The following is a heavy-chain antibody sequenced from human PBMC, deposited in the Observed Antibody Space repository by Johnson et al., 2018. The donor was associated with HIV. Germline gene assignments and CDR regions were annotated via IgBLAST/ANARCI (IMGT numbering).Heavy chain of an antibody. D-gene: IGHD3-10*01. J-gene: IGHJ3*02. CDR3: ARGVDGAFDI. Sequence: QVQLVESGGGVVQPGRSLRLSCAASGFTFSSYAMHWVRQAPGKGLEWVAVMSYDGSSKYYADSVKGRFTISRDNSRNTLYLQMNSLRAEDTALYYCARGVDGAFDIWGQGTMVTVSS. V-gene: IGHV3-30*04. CDR2: MSYDGSSK. CDR1: GFTFSSYA.